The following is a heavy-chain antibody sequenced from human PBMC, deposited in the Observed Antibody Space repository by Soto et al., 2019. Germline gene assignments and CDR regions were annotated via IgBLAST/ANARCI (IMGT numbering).Heavy chain of an antibody. Sequence: EVQLVESGGTLVQPGGSLRLSCAGSGFTFGSYWMTWVRQAPGKGLEWVANIKRDGSNKSYLDSVRGRFTISRDNAKNSLYLQMSSLRAEDTALYYCARDVSPGSSSLYLDAFEIWGQGTMVTVSS. D-gene: IGHD6-13*01. CDR3: ARDVSPGSSSLYLDAFEI. CDR2: IKRDGSNK. J-gene: IGHJ3*02. V-gene: IGHV3-7*05. CDR1: GFTFGSYW.